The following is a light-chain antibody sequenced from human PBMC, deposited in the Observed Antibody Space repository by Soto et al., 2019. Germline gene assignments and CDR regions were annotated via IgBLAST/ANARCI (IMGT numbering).Light chain of an antibody. V-gene: IGKV3D-15*01. CDR2: GAS. Sequence: EIVMNQSPVTLSVSQGERATLSCRASQSVSSYLAWYQQKPGQAPRLLIYGASNRATGIPDRFSGSGSGTEFTLTISSLQPDDFATYYCQQYNSLYTFGQGTKVDI. J-gene: IGKJ2*01. CDR1: QSVSSY. CDR3: QQYNSLYT.